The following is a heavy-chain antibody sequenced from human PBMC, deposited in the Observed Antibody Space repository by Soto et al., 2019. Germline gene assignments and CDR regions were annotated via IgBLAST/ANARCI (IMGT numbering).Heavy chain of an antibody. CDR3: ARGRAAAGFQASDY. CDR2: ASGSGAST. J-gene: IGHJ4*02. V-gene: IGHV3-23*01. Sequence: GGSLRLSCGASGFTFNKYAMSWVRQAPGKGLEWVSGASGSGASTYYADSVKGRFTISRDNSKSTLFLQMNSLRAEDTAVYYCARGRAAAGFQASDYWGQGILVTVSS. D-gene: IGHD6-13*01. CDR1: GFTFNKYA.